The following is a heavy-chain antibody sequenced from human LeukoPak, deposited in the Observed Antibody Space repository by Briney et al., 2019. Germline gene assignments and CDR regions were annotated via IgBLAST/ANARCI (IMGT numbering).Heavy chain of an antibody. CDR3: ARGLRRNRRYYFDY. D-gene: IGHD4-17*01. V-gene: IGHV1-8*01. CDR2: MNPNSGNT. Sequence: ASVKVSCKASGYTFTSYDINWVRQATGQGLEWMGWMNPNSGNTGCAQKFQGRVTMTRNTSISTAYMELSSLRSEDTAVYYCARGLRRNRRYYFDYWGQGTLVTVSS. J-gene: IGHJ4*02. CDR1: GYTFTSYD.